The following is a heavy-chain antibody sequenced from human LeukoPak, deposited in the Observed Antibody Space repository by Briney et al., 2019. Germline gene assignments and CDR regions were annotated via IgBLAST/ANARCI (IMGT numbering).Heavy chain of an antibody. D-gene: IGHD2-21*02. J-gene: IGHJ4*02. CDR1: GFTFSSYW. CDR3: ARDPGDYYFDY. CDR2: INSDGSRT. V-gene: IGHV3-74*01. Sequence: GGSLRLSCAASGFTFSSYWMHWVRQAPGKGLVWVSRINSDGSRTSYADSVKGRFTISRDNAKNTLYLQMNSLRAEDTAVYYCARDPGDYYFDYWGQGTLVTVSS.